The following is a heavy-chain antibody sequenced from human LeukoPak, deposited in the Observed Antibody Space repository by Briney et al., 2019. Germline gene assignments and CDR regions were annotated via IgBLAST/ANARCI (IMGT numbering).Heavy chain of an antibody. CDR1: GFTFSDFT. CDR3: ARAVPGLDY. D-gene: IGHD1-14*01. CDR2: IGGSSSSYI. V-gene: IGHV3-21*01. Sequence: GGSLRLSCAASGFTFSDFTMNWVRQAPGKGLEWVSCIGGSSSSYIYYSDSVRGRFTISRDNAKNSLHLQMNSLTAEDTAVYYCARAVPGLDYRGQGILVTVSS. J-gene: IGHJ4*02.